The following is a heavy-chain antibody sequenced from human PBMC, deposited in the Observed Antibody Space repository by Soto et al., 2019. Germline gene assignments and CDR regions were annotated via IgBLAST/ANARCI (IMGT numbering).Heavy chain of an antibody. Sequence: PSETLSLTCTVSSSSISSGGYYWSWIRQHPGKGLEWIGYIYYSGSTYYNPSLKSRVTISVDTSKNQFSLKLSSVTAADTAVYYCARAHLLGYYDFWSGYQSQYFDYWGQGTLVTVSS. CDR2: IYYSGST. CDR1: SSSISSGGYY. CDR3: ARAHLLGYYDFWSGYQSQYFDY. V-gene: IGHV4-31*03. J-gene: IGHJ4*02. D-gene: IGHD3-3*01.